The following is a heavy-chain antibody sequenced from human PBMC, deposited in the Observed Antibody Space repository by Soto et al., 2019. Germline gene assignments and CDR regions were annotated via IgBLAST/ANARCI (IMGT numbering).Heavy chain of an antibody. CDR1: GFTFSNYW. CDR3: ARGMCSGWPHDTFDI. J-gene: IGHJ3*02. Sequence: PGGSLRLSCAASGFTFSNYWMHWVRQAPGKGLVWVSRITSDGSSTTYADSVRGRFTISRDNAKNTLYLQMNGLRADDTAVYYCARGMCSGWPHDTFDIWGQGTMVTVSS. V-gene: IGHV3-74*01. CDR2: ITSDGSST. D-gene: IGHD6-19*01.